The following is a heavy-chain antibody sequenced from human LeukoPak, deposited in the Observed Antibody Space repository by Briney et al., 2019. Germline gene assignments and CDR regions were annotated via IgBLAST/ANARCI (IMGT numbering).Heavy chain of an antibody. D-gene: IGHD3-9*01. Sequence: QVQLQESGPGLVKPSETLSLTCTVSGGSISSYYWSWIRQPPGKGLAWIGYIYYSGSTNYNPSLKSRVTISVDTSKNQFSLKLSSVTAADTAVYYCARALLTGSFDYWGQGTLVTVSS. CDR1: GGSISSYY. J-gene: IGHJ4*02. V-gene: IGHV4-59*01. CDR3: ARALLTGSFDY. CDR2: IYYSGST.